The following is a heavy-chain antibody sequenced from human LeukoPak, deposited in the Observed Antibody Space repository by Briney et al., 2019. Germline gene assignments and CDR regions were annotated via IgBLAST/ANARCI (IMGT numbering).Heavy chain of an antibody. CDR3: ARVGLTMVRGVIFDP. CDR2: INHSGST. V-gene: IGHV4-34*01. Sequence: SETLSLTCAVYGGSFSGYYWSWIRQPPGKGLEWIGEINHSGSTNYNPTLKSRVTISVDTSKNQFSLKLSSVTAADTAVYYCARVGLTMVRGVIFDPWGQGTLVTVSS. D-gene: IGHD3-10*01. J-gene: IGHJ5*02. CDR1: GGSFSGYY.